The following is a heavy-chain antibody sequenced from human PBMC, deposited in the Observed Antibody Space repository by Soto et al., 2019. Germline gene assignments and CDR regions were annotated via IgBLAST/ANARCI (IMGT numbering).Heavy chain of an antibody. CDR3: AKFKPGIAVAGAPYYYYGMDV. D-gene: IGHD6-19*01. CDR1: GFTFSSYA. Sequence: GGSLRLSCAASGFTFSSYAMSWVRQAPGKGLEWVSAISGSGGSTYYADSAKGRFTISRDNSKNTLYLQMNSLRAEDTAVYYCAKFKPGIAVAGAPYYYYGMDVWGQGTTVTVSS. V-gene: IGHV3-23*01. CDR2: ISGSGGST. J-gene: IGHJ6*02.